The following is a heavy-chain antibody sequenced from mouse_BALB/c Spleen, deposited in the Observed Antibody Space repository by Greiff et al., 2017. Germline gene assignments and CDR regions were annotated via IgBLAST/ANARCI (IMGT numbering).Heavy chain of an antibody. Sequence: VQLQESGAELVKPGASVKLSCKASGYTFTSCYMYWVKQRPGQGLEWIGEINPSNGGTNFNEKFKSKATLTVDKSSSTAYMQLSSLTSEDSAVYYCTREGTTGFDYWGQGTTLTVSS. V-gene: IGHV1S81*02. J-gene: IGHJ2*01. CDR1: GYTFTSCY. CDR3: TREGTTGFDY. CDR2: INPSNGGT. D-gene: IGHD1-1*01.